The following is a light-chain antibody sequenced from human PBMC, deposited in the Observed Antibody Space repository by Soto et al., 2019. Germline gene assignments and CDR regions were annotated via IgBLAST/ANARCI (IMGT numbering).Light chain of an antibody. J-gene: IGLJ1*01. V-gene: IGLV2-14*01. CDR1: SSDVGGYNY. Sequence: QSALTQPASVSGSPGQSITISCTGTSSDVGGYNYVSWYQQHPGKAPKLMIYEVSNRPSGVSNRFSGSKSGNTASLTISRLQAEDEADYYCSSYTSSSPLYVFGTGTKLTVL. CDR3: SSYTSSSPLYV. CDR2: EVS.